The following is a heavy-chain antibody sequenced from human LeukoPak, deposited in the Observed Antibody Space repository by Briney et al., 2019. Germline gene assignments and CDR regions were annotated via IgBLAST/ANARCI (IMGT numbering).Heavy chain of an antibody. V-gene: IGHV3-21*01. CDR3: AGGYSNYGYTFDM. D-gene: IGHD4-11*01. Sequence: GGSLRLSCAASGFTLSSHSMNWVRQAPGKGLEWVSSISSSSSYIYYADSVKGRFTISRDNAKNSLYLQMNSLRAEDTAVYHCAGGYSNYGYTFDMWGQGTMVTVSS. CDR2: ISSSSSYI. CDR1: GFTLSSHS. J-gene: IGHJ3*02.